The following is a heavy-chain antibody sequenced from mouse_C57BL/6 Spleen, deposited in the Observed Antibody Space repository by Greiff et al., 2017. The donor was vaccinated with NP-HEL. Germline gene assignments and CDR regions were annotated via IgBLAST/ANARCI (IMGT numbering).Heavy chain of an antibody. D-gene: IGHD1-1*01. V-gene: IGHV1-78*01. J-gene: IGHJ4*01. CDR2: IYPRDGST. CDR3: ATPLYYGSSPYCAMDY. Sequence: QVQLQQSDAELVKPGASVKISCKASGYTFTDHTIHWMKQRPEQGLEWIGYIYPRDGSTKYNEKFKGKATLTADKSSSTAYMQLNSLTSEDSAVYFCATPLYYGSSPYCAMDYWGQGTSVTVSS. CDR1: GYTFTDHT.